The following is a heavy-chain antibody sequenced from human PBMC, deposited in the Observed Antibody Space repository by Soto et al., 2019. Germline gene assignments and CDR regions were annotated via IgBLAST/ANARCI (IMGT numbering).Heavy chain of an antibody. CDR1: GYTFTRSL. J-gene: IGHJ4*02. CDR2: INIGTGYT. CDR3: ARSQNYGSGAYSDY. D-gene: IGHD3-10*01. Sequence: QVHLEHSGPEVKKPGASVKVSCKASGYTFTRSLMHWVRQAPGQSLEWLGWINIGTGYTKISQRFQGRVSFAGDTSASTAYMELSSLRSEDTAVYFGARSQNYGSGAYSDYSGQGTLVTISA. V-gene: IGHV1-3*04.